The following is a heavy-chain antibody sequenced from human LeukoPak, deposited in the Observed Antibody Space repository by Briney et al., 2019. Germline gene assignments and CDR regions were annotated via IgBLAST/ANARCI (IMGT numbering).Heavy chain of an antibody. CDR2: IFYSGTT. D-gene: IGHD6-19*01. J-gene: IGHJ4*02. CDR1: GGSMNSYY. CDR3: ARYRSRYSSRYFDF. V-gene: IGHV4-59*01. Sequence: SETLSLTCTVSGGSMNSYYWSWIRQPPGKGLEWIGYIFYSGTTDYNPSLKSRVTISVDASKNQFSLKVSSVTAADTAVYYCARYRSRYSSRYFDFWGQGTLVTVSS.